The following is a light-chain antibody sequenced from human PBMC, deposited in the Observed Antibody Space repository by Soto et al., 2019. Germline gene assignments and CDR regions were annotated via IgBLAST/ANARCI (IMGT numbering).Light chain of an antibody. Sequence: DIPMTQSPSSLSASVGDRVTITCRASQSVSNFLNWYQLRPGKAPKLLVYASYNLQSGVPSRFSGSGSGTDFTLTISSLQPEDFATYYCQQSSNTPFTFGPGTKVDIK. J-gene: IGKJ3*01. CDR3: QQSSNTPFT. V-gene: IGKV1-39*01. CDR2: ASY. CDR1: QSVSNF.